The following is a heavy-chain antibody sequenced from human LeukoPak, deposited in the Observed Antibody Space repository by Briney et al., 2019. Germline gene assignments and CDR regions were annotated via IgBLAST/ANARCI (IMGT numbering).Heavy chain of an antibody. D-gene: IGHD6-19*01. Sequence: PGGSLRLSCAASGFTFSSYWMSWVRQAPGKGLEWVANIKQDGSEKYYVDSVKGRFTISRGNAKNSLYLQMNSLRAEDTAVYYCTSHRTYIAVAGIDYWGQGTLVTVSS. CDR1: GFTFSSYW. CDR3: TSHRTYIAVAGIDY. V-gene: IGHV3-7*01. CDR2: IKQDGSEK. J-gene: IGHJ4*02.